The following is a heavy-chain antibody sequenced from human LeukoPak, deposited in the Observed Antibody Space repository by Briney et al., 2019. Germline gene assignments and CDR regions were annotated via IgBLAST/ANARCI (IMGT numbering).Heavy chain of an antibody. CDR1: GFTFSSYA. D-gene: IGHD4-11*01. V-gene: IGHV3-23*01. Sequence: GGSLRLSCAASGFTFSSYAMSWVRQAPGKGLEWVSAISGSGGSTYYADSVKGRFTISRDNAKKSLYLQMNSLRAEDTAVYYCARSDLSNPWGQGTLVTVSS. CDR2: ISGSGGST. CDR3: ARSDLSNP. J-gene: IGHJ5*02.